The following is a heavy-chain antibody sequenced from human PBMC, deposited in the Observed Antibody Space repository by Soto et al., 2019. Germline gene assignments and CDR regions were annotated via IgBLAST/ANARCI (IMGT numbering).Heavy chain of an antibody. Sequence: QVVLQESGPGLVKPSQTISLTCAVSGDSISSGGYYWSWIRQRPGKGLEWIAFIYHSGTTYFNLSLKSRIIISMDTSRNQSSLSLSSVTAAYSAVYYCASRHDFGDYPEGFDIWGQGTMVTVAS. CDR2: IYHSGTT. CDR1: GDSISSGGYY. D-gene: IGHD4-17*01. J-gene: IGHJ3*02. CDR3: ASRHDFGDYPEGFDI. V-gene: IGHV4-31*11.